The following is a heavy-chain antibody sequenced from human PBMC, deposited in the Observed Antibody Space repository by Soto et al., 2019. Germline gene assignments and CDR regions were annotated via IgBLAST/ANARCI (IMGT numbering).Heavy chain of an antibody. CDR2: IWYDGSNK. J-gene: IGHJ6*02. CDR1: GFTFSSYG. D-gene: IGHD2-15*01. V-gene: IGHV3-33*01. CDR3: ARTKGRYCSGGSCYFENYYYYGMDV. Sequence: QVQLVESGGGVVQPGRSLRLSCAASGFTFSSYGMHWVRQAPGKGLEWVAVIWYDGSNKYYADSVKGRFTISRDNSKNTLYLQMNRLRAEDTAVYYCARTKGRYCSGGSCYFENYYYYGMDVWGQGTTVTVSS.